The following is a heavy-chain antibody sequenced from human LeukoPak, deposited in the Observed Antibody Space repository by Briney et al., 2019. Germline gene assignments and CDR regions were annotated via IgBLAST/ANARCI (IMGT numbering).Heavy chain of an antibody. Sequence: PGGSLRLSCAASGFTFSSYAMSWVRQAPGKGLEWVSAISGSGGSTYYADSVKGRFTISRDNSKNTLYLQMNSLRAEDTAVYYRAKDLGYYDSSGYQTGFDYRGQGTQVTVSS. CDR1: GFTFSSYA. J-gene: IGHJ4*02. CDR2: ISGSGGST. D-gene: IGHD3-22*01. V-gene: IGHV3-23*01. CDR3: AKDLGYYDSSGYQTGFDY.